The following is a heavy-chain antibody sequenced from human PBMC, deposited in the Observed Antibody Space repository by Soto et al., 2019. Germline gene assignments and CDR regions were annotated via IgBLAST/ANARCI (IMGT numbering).Heavy chain of an antibody. J-gene: IGHJ2*01. D-gene: IGHD3-10*01. Sequence: EVQLVESGGTLVQPGGSLRLSCAASGFTVSSNYMSWVRQAPGKGLEWVLFMYSGGTTHYADSVRGRFTISRDNSKNTLYLEMNSLRPEDTAVYYCARHLRVVGFGEFDLWGRGTLVNVSA. V-gene: IGHV3-53*04. CDR2: MYSGGTT. CDR3: ARHLRVVGFGEFDL. CDR1: GFTVSSNY.